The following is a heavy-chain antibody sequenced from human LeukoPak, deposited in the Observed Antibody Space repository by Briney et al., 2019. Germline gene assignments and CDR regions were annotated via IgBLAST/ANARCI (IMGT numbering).Heavy chain of an antibody. J-gene: IGHJ5*02. D-gene: IGHD3-10*01. CDR3: ARQKVRGRFDP. CDR1: GGSISSSSYY. CDR2: IYYSGST. V-gene: IGHV4-39*01. Sequence: SETLSLTCTVSGGSISSSSYYWGWIRQPPGKGLEWIGSIYYSGSTYYNPSLKSRVTISVDTSKNQFSLKLSSVTAADTAVYYCARQKVRGRFDPWDQGTLVTVSS.